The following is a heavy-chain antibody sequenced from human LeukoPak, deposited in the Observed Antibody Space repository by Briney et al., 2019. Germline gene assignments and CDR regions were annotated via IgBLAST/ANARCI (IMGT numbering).Heavy chain of an antibody. D-gene: IGHD2-21*02. J-gene: IGHJ4*02. CDR1: GYTLTELS. CDR3: AKMTIHGDSVL. Sequence: ASVKVSCKVSGYTLTELSMHWVGQAPGKGLEWMGRFDPEDGETIYAQKFQGRVTMTADTSTDTVYMELSSLRSEDTAVYYCAKMTIHGDSVLWGQGSLVTVSS. V-gene: IGHV1-24*01. CDR2: FDPEDGET.